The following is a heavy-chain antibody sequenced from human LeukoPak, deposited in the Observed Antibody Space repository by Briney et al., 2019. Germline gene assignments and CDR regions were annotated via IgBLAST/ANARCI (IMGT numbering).Heavy chain of an antibody. J-gene: IGHJ4*02. CDR3: ARERGSSGYYVDY. Sequence: SQTLSLTCAVSGGSISSGGYSWGWTRQPPGKGLEWIGYIYHSGSTYYNPSLKSRVTISVDRSKNQFSLKLSSVTAADTAVYYCARERGSSGYYVDYWGQGTLVTVSS. V-gene: IGHV4-30-2*01. CDR1: GGSISSGGYS. CDR2: IYHSGST. D-gene: IGHD3-22*01.